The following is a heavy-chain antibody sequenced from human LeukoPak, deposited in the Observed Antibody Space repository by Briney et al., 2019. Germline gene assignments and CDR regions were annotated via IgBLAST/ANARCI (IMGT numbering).Heavy chain of an antibody. CDR3: ARGDIVVVVAVSWFDP. J-gene: IGHJ5*02. CDR2: INPSGGST. V-gene: IGHV1-46*01. Sequence: GASVKVSCKASGYAFTSYYMHWVRQAPGQGLEWMGIINPSGGSTSYAQKFQGRVTMTRDMSTSTVYMELSSLRSEDTAVYYCARGDIVVVVAVSWFDPWGQGTLVTVSS. CDR1: GYAFTSYY. D-gene: IGHD2-15*01.